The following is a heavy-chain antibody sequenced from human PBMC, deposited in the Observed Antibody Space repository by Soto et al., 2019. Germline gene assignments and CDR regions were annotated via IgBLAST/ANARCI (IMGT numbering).Heavy chain of an antibody. D-gene: IGHD3-22*01. CDR1: GYTFTSYG. CDR2: INAGNGNT. J-gene: IGHJ6*01. V-gene: IGHV1-3*01. CDR3: ARDPNDSSAYYNSYYYGMDG. Sequence: ASVKVSCKASGYTFTSYGIHWVRQAPGQRLEWTGWINAGNGNTKYSEKFQGRVTITRDTSASTAYLELSSLRSEDTAVYYCARDPNDSSAYYNSYYYGMDGWRQGSTVTVSS.